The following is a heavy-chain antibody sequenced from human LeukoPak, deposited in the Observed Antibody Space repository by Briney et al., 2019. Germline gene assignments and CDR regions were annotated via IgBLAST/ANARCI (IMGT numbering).Heavy chain of an antibody. V-gene: IGHV3-30*02. J-gene: IGHJ4*02. D-gene: IGHD6-19*01. CDR1: GFMFSEYS. CDR2: IRDDGSSQ. CDR3: AKDWGARGCCGDYFDY. Sequence: GGSLRLSCAASGFMFSEYSMHWVRQAPGRGPEWVAFIRDDGSSQYFTESVKGRFTISRDNSKNTVSLQMNNLRSEDTAVYYCAKDWGARGCCGDYFDYWGQGSLVTVSS.